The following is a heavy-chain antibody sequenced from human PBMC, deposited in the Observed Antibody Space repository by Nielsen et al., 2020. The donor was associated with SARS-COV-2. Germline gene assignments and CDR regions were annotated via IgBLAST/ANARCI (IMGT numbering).Heavy chain of an antibody. CDR1: GYSFTSYW. Sequence: GESLKISCKGSGYSFTSYWIGWVRQMPGKGLEWMGIIYPGDSDTRYSPSFQGQVTISADKSISTAYLQWSSLKASDTAMYYCARHEGTRHYYYYGMDVWGQGTTVTVSS. V-gene: IGHV5-51*01. CDR3: ARHEGTRHYYYYGMDV. CDR2: IYPGDSDT. J-gene: IGHJ6*02. D-gene: IGHD1-1*01.